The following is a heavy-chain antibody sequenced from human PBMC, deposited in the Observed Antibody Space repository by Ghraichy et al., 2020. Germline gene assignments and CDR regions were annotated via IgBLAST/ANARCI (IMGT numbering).Heavy chain of an antibody. J-gene: IGHJ5*02. CDR1: GYTFTGYY. D-gene: IGHD5-24*01. CDR3: ARDAQMASRFDP. Sequence: ASVKVSCKASGYTFTGYYMHWVRQAPGQGLEWMGWINPNSGGTNYAQKFQGRVTMTRDTSISTAYMELSRLRSDDTAVYYCARDAQMASRFDPWGQGTLVTVSS. V-gene: IGHV1-2*02. CDR2: INPNSGGT.